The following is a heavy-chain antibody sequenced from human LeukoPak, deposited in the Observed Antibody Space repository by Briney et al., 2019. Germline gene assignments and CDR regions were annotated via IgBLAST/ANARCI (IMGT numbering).Heavy chain of an antibody. Sequence: SETLSLTCTVSGYSISSGYYWGWIRQPPGKGLEWIGSIYHSGSTYYNPSLKSRVTISVDTSKNQFSLKLSSVTAADTAVYYCARSNHCSGGSCSTGGWFDPWGQGTLVTVSS. CDR2: IYHSGST. V-gene: IGHV4-38-2*02. J-gene: IGHJ5*02. CDR3: ARSNHCSGGSCSTGGWFDP. D-gene: IGHD2-15*01. CDR1: GYSISSGYY.